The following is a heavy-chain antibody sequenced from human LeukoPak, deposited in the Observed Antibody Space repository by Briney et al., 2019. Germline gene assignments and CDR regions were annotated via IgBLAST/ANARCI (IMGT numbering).Heavy chain of an antibody. CDR2: IYYSGST. CDR1: GYSISSSNW. J-gene: IGHJ4*02. V-gene: IGHV4-28*03. CDR3: ARVSRDGYDLDY. Sequence: SETLSLTCAVSGYSISSSNWWGWIRQPPGKALEWIGYIYYSGSTYYNPSLKSRVTMSVDTSKNQFSLKLSSVTAADTAVYYCARVSRDGYDLDYWGQGTLVTVSS. D-gene: IGHD5-24*01.